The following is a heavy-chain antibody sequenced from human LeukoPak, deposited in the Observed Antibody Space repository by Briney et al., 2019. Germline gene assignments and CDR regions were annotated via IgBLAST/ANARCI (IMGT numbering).Heavy chain of an antibody. J-gene: IGHJ4*02. CDR2: IYYSGST. Sequence: ASETLSLTCTVSGGSVSRYYWSWIRQPPGKGLEWIGYIYYSGSTYYNPSLKSRVTISVDTSKNQFSLKLSSVTAADTAVYYCASCSGGSCYPLYWGQGTLVTVSS. CDR1: GGSVSRYY. D-gene: IGHD2-15*01. CDR3: ASCSGGSCYPLY. V-gene: IGHV4-59*02.